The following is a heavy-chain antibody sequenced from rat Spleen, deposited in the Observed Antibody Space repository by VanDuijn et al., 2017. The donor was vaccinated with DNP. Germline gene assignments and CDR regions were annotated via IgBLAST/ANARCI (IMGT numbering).Heavy chain of an antibody. CDR1: GFTFNNYW. CDR3: VRSTTGIRGYYFDY. D-gene: IGHD1-9*01. CDR2: ISSSGGST. Sequence: EVQLVESGGGLVQPGRSLKLSCVASGFTFNNYWMTWIRQVPGKGLEWVASISSSGGSTYYPDSVKGRFTTSRDNAKNTLYLQMNRLRSEDTATYYCVRSTTGIRGYYFDYWGQGVTVTVSS. J-gene: IGHJ2*01. V-gene: IGHV5-31*01.